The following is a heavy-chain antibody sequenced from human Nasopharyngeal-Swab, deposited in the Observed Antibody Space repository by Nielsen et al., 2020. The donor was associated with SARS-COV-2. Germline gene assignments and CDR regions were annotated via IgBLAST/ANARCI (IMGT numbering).Heavy chain of an antibody. CDR3: LRGMAGYGWFDP. CDR1: GFSISCYC. CDR2: ISSDGGA. J-gene: IGHJ5*02. Sequence: ESLKISCAASGFSISCYCMHWVRQAPGKGLVWVSRISSDGGANYADSATGRFTISRDNAKNTVYLQMNSLRDEDTAVYYCLRGMAGYGWFDPWGQGILVTVSS. D-gene: IGHD2-2*03. V-gene: IGHV3-74*01.